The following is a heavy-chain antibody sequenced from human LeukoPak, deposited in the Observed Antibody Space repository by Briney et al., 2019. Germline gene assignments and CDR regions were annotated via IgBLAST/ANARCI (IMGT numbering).Heavy chain of an antibody. CDR2: INHSGST. Sequence: PSETLSLTCAVYGGSFSGYYWSWIRQPPGKGLEWIGEINHSGSTNYNPSLKSRVTISVDTSKNQFSLKLSSVTAADTAVYYCARGWGYCSSTSCYTYLFDPWGQGTLVTVSS. J-gene: IGHJ5*02. CDR1: GGSFSGYY. CDR3: ARGWGYCSSTSCYTYLFDP. V-gene: IGHV4-34*01. D-gene: IGHD2-2*02.